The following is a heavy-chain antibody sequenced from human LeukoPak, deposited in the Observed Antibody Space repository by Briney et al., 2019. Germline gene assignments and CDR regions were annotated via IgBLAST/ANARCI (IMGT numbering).Heavy chain of an antibody. CDR1: GFTFSSYN. J-gene: IGHJ1*01. Sequence: GGSLRLSSAASGFTFSSYNMNWVRQGPGTGLERVSSISTRGSYIYYADSVKGRFTISRDNAKNSLYLQMTSLRAEDTAVYYCAKAEVLLWFGESPGAEYFQHWGQGTLVTVSS. V-gene: IGHV3-21*01. D-gene: IGHD3-10*01. CDR2: ISTRGSYI. CDR3: AKAEVLLWFGESPGAEYFQH.